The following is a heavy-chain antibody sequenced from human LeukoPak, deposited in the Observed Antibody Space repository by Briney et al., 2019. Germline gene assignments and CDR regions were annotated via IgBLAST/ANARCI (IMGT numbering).Heavy chain of an antibody. J-gene: IGHJ4*02. V-gene: IGHV3-30*02. CDR2: IQYNGNNR. Sequence: GGSLRLSCAASGFTFSGYGMHWVRQAPGKGLEWLAFIQYNGNNRYYANSVKGRFTLSRDNSGNTLYLQMNSLRAEDTAVYYCAKRDPAGSGTGKYYFDYWGQGTLVTVSS. D-gene: IGHD6-13*01. CDR3: AKRDPAGSGTGKYYFDY. CDR1: GFTFSGYG.